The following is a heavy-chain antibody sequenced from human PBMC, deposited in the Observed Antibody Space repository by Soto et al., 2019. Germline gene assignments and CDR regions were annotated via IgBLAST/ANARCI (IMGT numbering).Heavy chain of an antibody. Sequence: EVQLLESGGGLVQPGGSLRLSCAASGFTFSTSGMLWVRQPPGEGLEWVSAIGPNPANTKYTDSVKGRFTISRDNSKNTVFLQMSSLRAEDTALYYCATAIHCSSDACPAAEWGQGTLITVSS. CDR3: ATAIHCSSDACPAAE. V-gene: IGHV3-23*01. D-gene: IGHD2-2*01. CDR2: IGPNPANT. J-gene: IGHJ4*02. CDR1: GFTFSTSG.